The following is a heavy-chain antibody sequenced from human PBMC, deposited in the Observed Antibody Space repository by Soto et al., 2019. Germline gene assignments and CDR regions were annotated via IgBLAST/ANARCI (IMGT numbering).Heavy chain of an antibody. J-gene: IGHJ6*02. Sequence: LRLSCAASGFTFSSYSMNWVRQAPVKGLEWVSSISSSSSYIYYADSVKGRFTISRDNAKNSLYLQMNSLRAEDTAVYYCAVTTVTPGGYYYYGMDVWGQGTTVTVYS. CDR1: GFTFSSYS. CDR2: ISSSSSYI. D-gene: IGHD4-4*01. CDR3: AVTTVTPGGYYYYGMDV. V-gene: IGHV3-21*01.